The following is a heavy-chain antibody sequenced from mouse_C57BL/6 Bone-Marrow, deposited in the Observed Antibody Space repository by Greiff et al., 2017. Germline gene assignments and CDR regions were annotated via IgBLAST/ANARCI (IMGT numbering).Heavy chain of an antibody. CDR1: GFTFSDYG. V-gene: IGHV5-17*01. J-gene: IGHJ1*03. CDR2: ISSGSSTI. Sequence: EVQRVESGGGLVKPGGSLKLSCAASGFTFSDYGMHWVRQAPEKGLEWVAYISSGSSTIYYADTVKGRFTISRDNAKNTLFLQMTSLRSEDTAMYYCASQSTYYSNYVDWYFDVWGTGTTVTVSS. D-gene: IGHD2-5*01. CDR3: ASQSTYYSNYVDWYFDV.